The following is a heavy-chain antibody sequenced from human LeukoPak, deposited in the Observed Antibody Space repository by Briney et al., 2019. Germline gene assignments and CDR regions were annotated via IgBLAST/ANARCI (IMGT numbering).Heavy chain of an antibody. D-gene: IGHD2-8*01. J-gene: IGHJ4*02. CDR1: GGSISSYY. CDR2: IYYSGSP. V-gene: IGHV4-59*12. CDR3: ARGSRDIVLMVYAHTLLYYFDY. Sequence: SETLSLTCTVSGGSISSYYWSWIRQPPGKGLEWIGYIYYSGSPNYNPSLKSRVTISVDTSKNQFSLKLSSVTAADTAVYYCARGSRDIVLMVYAHTLLYYFDYWGQGTLVTVSS.